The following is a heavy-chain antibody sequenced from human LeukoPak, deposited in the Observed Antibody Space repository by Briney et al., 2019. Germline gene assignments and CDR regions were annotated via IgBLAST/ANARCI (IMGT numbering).Heavy chain of an antibody. CDR1: GGSISSGGYY. Sequence: SETLSLTCTVSGGSISSGGYYWSWIRQHPGKGLEWIGYIYYSGSTYYNPSLKSRVTISVDTSKNQFSLKLSSVTAADTAVYYCARDSPADRSYYYYGMDVWGQGTAVTVSS. J-gene: IGHJ6*02. D-gene: IGHD1-14*01. CDR2: IYYSGST. CDR3: ARDSPADRSYYYYGMDV. V-gene: IGHV4-31*03.